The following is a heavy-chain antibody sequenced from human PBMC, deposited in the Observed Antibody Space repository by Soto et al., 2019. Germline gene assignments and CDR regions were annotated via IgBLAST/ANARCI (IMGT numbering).Heavy chain of an antibody. D-gene: IGHD3-10*01. V-gene: IGHV1-8*01. CDR2: MNPNSGNT. J-gene: IGHJ6*02. CDR1: GYTFTSYD. CDR3: GRGGVLLWFGEETDYYYYGMDV. Sequence: QVQLVQSGAEVKKPGASVKVSCKASGYTFTSYDINWVRQATGQGLEWMGWMNPNSGNTGYAQKFQGRVTQTRNTPRSTAYMGLSSVRCEGTAVYYWGRGGVLLWFGEETDYYYYGMDVWGQGTTVTVSS.